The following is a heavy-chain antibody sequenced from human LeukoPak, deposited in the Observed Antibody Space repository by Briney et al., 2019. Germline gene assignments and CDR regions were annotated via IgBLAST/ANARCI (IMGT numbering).Heavy chain of an antibody. Sequence: KPSETLSLTCTVSGGSISSSSYYWGWIRQPPGRGLEWIGSIYYNGTTYYNPSLKSRFTISVDRSKNQFSLKLSSVTAADTAMYYCASQVNMIVVGNWFDPWGQGTLVTVSS. D-gene: IGHD3-22*01. V-gene: IGHV4-39*07. CDR1: GGSISSSSYY. CDR2: IYYNGTT. J-gene: IGHJ5*02. CDR3: ASQVNMIVVGNWFDP.